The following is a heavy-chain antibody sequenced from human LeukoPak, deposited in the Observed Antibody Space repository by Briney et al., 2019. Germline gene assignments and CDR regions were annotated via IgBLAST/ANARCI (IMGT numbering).Heavy chain of an antibody. Sequence: SETLSLTCAVYGGSFSGYYWSWIRKPPGKGLEWIGEINHSGSTNYNPSLKSRVTISVGTSKNQFSLKLSSVTAADTAVYYCARSVLWAYYMDVWGKGTTVTVSS. CDR3: ARSVLWAYYMDV. J-gene: IGHJ6*03. D-gene: IGHD3-16*01. CDR2: INHSGST. CDR1: GGSFSGYY. V-gene: IGHV4-34*01.